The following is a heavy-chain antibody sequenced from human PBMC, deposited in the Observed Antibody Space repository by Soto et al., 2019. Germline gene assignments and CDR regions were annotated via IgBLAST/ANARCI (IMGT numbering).Heavy chain of an antibody. CDR3: ARPSAYCGGDCYSF. J-gene: IGHJ4*02. D-gene: IGHD2-21*02. Sequence: PGGSLRLSCAASRITFSNFAMNWVRQAPGKGLEWVSGISGSGDDTHYADSVKGRFTISRDNSQNTLYLQMNSLTAEDTAVYFCARPSAYCGGDCYSFWGQGTLVTVSS. V-gene: IGHV3-23*01. CDR2: ISGSGDDT. CDR1: RITFSNFA.